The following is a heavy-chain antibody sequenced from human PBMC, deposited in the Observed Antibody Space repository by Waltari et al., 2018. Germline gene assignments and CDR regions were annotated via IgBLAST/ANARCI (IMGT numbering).Heavy chain of an antibody. Sequence: QVQLQQWGTGLLKPSETLSLTCAVSGGSLSGYYWSWIRQPPGKGLEWIGEINHGGSINYKPSLKSRVTVSVDTSNNQFSLNLSSVTAADTAVYYCAREWGKNIAARRSRYGFDVWGPGTMVIVSS. V-gene: IGHV4-34*01. CDR3: AREWGKNIAARRSRYGFDV. CDR2: INHGGSI. D-gene: IGHD6-6*01. J-gene: IGHJ3*01. CDR1: GGSLSGYY.